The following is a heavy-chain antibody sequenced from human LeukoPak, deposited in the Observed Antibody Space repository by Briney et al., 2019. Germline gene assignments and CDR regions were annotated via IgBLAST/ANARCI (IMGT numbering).Heavy chain of an antibody. CDR2: IIPIFGTA. J-gene: IGHJ5*02. D-gene: IGHD2-15*01. CDR3: GKVESAYCSGVNCYFTWFDT. V-gene: IGHV1-69*13. Sequence: SVKVSCKASGGTFSSYAISWVRQAPGQGLEWMGGIIPIFGTANYAQTFQDRVTITADDPPTTVYLELSSLRSEDTAVYYCGKVESAYCSGVNCYFTWFDTWGQGTLVTVSS. CDR1: GGTFSSYA.